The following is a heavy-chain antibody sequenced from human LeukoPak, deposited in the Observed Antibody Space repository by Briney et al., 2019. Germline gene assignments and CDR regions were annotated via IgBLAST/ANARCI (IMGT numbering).Heavy chain of an antibody. D-gene: IGHD5-12*01. Sequence: GASVKVSCKASGGTFSSYAISWVRQAPGQGLEWMGGIIPIFSTANYAQKFQGRVTITTDESTSTAYMELSSLRSEDTAVYYCARDGRNGSGYYWDYYYYYMDVWGKGTTVTVSS. CDR3: ARDGRNGSGYYWDYYYYYMDV. CDR1: GGTFSSYA. CDR2: IIPIFSTA. V-gene: IGHV1-69*05. J-gene: IGHJ6*03.